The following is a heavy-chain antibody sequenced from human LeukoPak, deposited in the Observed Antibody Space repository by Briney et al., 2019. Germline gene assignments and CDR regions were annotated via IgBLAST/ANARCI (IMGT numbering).Heavy chain of an antibody. CDR1: GFTFYDYA. CDR3: AKGRCSSANCYTFDF. J-gene: IGHJ4*02. D-gene: IGHD2-2*02. Sequence: PGGSLRLSCAASGFTFYDYAMHWVRQTPGKGLEWVSFISGDGDNTYYADSVKGRFTVSRDNSKNTLYLQMNSLRAEDTAVYYCAKGRCSSANCYTFDFWGQGTLVTVSS. V-gene: IGHV3-43*02. CDR2: ISGDGDNT.